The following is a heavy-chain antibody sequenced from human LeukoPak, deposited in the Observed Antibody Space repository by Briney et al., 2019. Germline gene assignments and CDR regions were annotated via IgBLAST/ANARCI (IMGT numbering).Heavy chain of an antibody. CDR3: ARRRYYDGSGYLE. Sequence: PSETLSLTCSVSGDSVSRSDSYWDWIRQPPGKGLEWIGTICYSGRTYYSPSLKSRVTMSVDPSNIQFSLNLRSVTAADTALYYCARRRYYDGSGYLEWGQGTLLSVSS. V-gene: IGHV4-39*01. D-gene: IGHD3-22*01. CDR2: ICYSGRT. J-gene: IGHJ1*01. CDR1: GDSVSRSDSY.